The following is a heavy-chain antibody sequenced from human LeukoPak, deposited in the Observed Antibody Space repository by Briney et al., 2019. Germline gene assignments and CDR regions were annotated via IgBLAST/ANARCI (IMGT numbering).Heavy chain of an antibody. J-gene: IGHJ5*02. CDR1: GFTFSNYD. CDR3: AKDLSRAVAADWFDP. V-gene: IGHV3-23*01. Sequence: GGCLRLSCAASGFTFSNYDMSWVRQAQGKGLGWVFSISDSGGSTYYADSVKGRFTISRDNSKNTLYLQMTNLRAADTAVYSCAKDLSRAVAADWFDPWDQGSLVTVSS. D-gene: IGHD6-19*01. CDR2: ISDSGGST.